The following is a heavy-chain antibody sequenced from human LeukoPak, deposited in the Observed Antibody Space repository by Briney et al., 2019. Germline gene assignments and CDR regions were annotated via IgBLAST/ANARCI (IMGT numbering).Heavy chain of an antibody. CDR3: AREGWFGEFYYYYYYMDV. CDR2: IYTSGST. V-gene: IGHV4-4*07. D-gene: IGHD3-10*01. J-gene: IGHJ6*03. CDR1: GGSISSYY. Sequence: PSETLSLTCTVSGGSISSYYWSWIRQPAGKGLEWIGRIYTSGSTNYNPSLKSRVTISVDTSKNQFSLKLSSVTAADTAVYYCAREGWFGEFYYYYYYMDVWGKGTTVTISS.